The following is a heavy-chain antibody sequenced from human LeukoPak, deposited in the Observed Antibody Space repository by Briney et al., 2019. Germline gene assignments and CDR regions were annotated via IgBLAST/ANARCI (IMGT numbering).Heavy chain of an antibody. CDR2: ISSSSSYT. V-gene: IGHV3-11*06. CDR1: GFTFSDYY. Sequence: PGGSLRLSCAASGFTFSDYYMSWIRQAPGKGLEWVSHISSSSSYTNYADSVKGRFTISRDNAKNSLYLQMNSLRAEDTAVYYCARDRYAYGSGSYFDYWGQGTLVTVSS. J-gene: IGHJ4*02. D-gene: IGHD3-10*01. CDR3: ARDRYAYGSGSYFDY.